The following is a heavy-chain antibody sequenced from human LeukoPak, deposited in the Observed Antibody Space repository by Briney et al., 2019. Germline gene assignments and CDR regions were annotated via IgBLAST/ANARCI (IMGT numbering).Heavy chain of an antibody. CDR2: ISYDGSNK. V-gene: IGHV3-30*18. CDR3: AKGSAYSSGWYPGDYFDY. Sequence: PGRSLRLSCAASGFTFSSYGMHWVRQAPGKGLEWVAVISYDGSNKYYADSVKGRFTISRDNSKNTLYLQMNSLRAEDTAVYYCAKGSAYSSGWYPGDYFDYWGQGTLVTVSS. CDR1: GFTFSSYG. D-gene: IGHD6-19*01. J-gene: IGHJ4*02.